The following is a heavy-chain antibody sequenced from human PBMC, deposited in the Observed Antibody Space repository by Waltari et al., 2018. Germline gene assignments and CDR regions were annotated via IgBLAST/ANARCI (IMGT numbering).Heavy chain of an antibody. Sequence: QVQLQESGPGLVRPSETLSLTCKVSNGSISSFYWTWIRQPAGKGLEWVGRVYSNGETYYNPSRKSRLTMSVDTSTNRFSLKLRSVTAADTALYFCARGVYGDFYDSTGFWYWGQGTLVTVS. J-gene: IGHJ4*02. CDR1: NGSISSFY. CDR2: VYSNGET. CDR3: ARGVYGDFYDSTGFWY. D-gene: IGHD3-22*01. V-gene: IGHV4-4*07.